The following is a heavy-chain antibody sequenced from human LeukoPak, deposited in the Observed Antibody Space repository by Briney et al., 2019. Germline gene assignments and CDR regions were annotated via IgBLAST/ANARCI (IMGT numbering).Heavy chain of an antibody. CDR2: ISGSGGST. J-gene: IGHJ6*03. CDR1: GFTFSSYA. CDR3: AKGMTTVTFYYYYYMDV. Sequence: GGSLRLSCAASGFTFSSYAMSWARQAPGKGLEWVSAISGSGGSTYYADSVKGRFTISRDNSKNTLYLQMNSLRAEDTAVYYCAKGMTTVTFYYYYYMDVWGKRTTVTVSS. D-gene: IGHD4-17*01. V-gene: IGHV3-23*01.